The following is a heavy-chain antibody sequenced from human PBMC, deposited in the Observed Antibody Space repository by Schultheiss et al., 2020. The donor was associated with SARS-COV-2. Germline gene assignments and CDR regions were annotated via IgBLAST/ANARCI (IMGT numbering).Heavy chain of an antibody. V-gene: IGHV4-4*07. J-gene: IGHJ5*02. CDR3: ARHPGIAAAPAGWFDP. D-gene: IGHD6-13*01. CDR2: IYTSGST. CDR1: GGSISTYY. Sequence: SETLSLTCTISGGSISTYYWSWIRQPAGKGLEWIGRIYTSGSTNYNPSLKSRVTMSVDTSKNQFSLKLSSVTAADTAVYYCARHPGIAAAPAGWFDPWGQGTLVTVSS.